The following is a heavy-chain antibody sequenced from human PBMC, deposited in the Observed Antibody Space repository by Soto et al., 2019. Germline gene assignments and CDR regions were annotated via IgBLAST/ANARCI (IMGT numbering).Heavy chain of an antibody. CDR1: VYAFTGYY. CDR2: INPNSGGT. J-gene: IGHJ3*02. CDR3: ARGSSSSGRAFDI. D-gene: IGHD6-6*01. V-gene: IGHV1-2*02. Sequence: SVKVSCKSSVYAFTGYYMHLVRQAPGQGLEWMGWINPNSGGTNYAQKFQGRVTMTRDTSISTAYMEMSRLRSDDTAVYYWARGSSSSGRAFDIWGQGTMVTVSS.